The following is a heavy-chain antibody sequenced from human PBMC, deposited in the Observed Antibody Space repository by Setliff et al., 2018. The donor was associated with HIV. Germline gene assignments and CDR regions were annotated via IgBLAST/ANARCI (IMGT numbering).Heavy chain of an antibody. J-gene: IGHJ4*02. CDR3: ASSPAWRSDSGLHTFDY. CDR1: GYSISSRYY. Sequence: SETLSLTCTVSGYSISSRYYWGWIRQPPGKGLEWIGSVYHTGSTYYNPSLKSRVTMSADTSKNQVSLKLSSVTAAETAGYYCASSPAWRSDSGLHTFDYWGQGTLVTVSS. V-gene: IGHV4-38-2*02. D-gene: IGHD2-15*01. CDR2: VYHTGST.